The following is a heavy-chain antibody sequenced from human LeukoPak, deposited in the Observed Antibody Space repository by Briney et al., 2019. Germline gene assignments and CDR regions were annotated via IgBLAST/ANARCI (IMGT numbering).Heavy chain of an antibody. V-gene: IGHV1-18*01. CDR1: GYTFTSYG. CDR3: ARDHPHDRYGDYVY. Sequence: ASVKVSCKASGYTFTSYGISWVRQAPGQGLEWMGWISAYSGNTNYAQKLQGRATMTTDTSTSTAYMELRSLRSDDTAVYYCARDHPHDRYGDYVYWGQGTLVTVSS. D-gene: IGHD4-17*01. CDR2: ISAYSGNT. J-gene: IGHJ4*02.